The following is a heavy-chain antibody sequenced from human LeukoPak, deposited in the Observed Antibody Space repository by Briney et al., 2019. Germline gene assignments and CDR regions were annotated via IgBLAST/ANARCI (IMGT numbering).Heavy chain of an antibody. CDR1: GGTFSSYA. J-gene: IGHJ5*02. V-gene: IGHV1-69*04. CDR2: IIPILGIA. D-gene: IGHD6-19*01. Sequence: SVKVSCKASGGTFSSYAISWVRQAPGQGLEWMGRIIPILGIANYAQKFQGRVTITADKSTSTAYMELSSLRSEDTAVYYCARDVVAVAGTWFDPWGQGTLVTVSS. CDR3: ARDVVAVAGTWFDP.